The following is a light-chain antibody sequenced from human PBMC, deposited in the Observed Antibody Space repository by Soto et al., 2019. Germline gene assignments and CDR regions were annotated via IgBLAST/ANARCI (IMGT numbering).Light chain of an antibody. CDR3: NSYTSSRTLV. V-gene: IGLV2-14*01. J-gene: IGLJ3*02. CDR2: EVS. CDR1: SNDVRGYNF. Sequence: QSALTQPASVSGSPGQSITISCTGTSNDVRGYNFVSWYQQHPGKAPKLMIYEVSNRPSGVSNRFSGSKSGNTASLTISGLQAEDEADYYCNSYTSSRTLVFGGGTKVTVL.